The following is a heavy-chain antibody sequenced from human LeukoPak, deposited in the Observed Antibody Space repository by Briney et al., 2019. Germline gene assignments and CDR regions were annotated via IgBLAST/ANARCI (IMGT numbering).Heavy chain of an antibody. CDR2: ISAYNGDT. CDR3: ARGGSCSGGSCYSAY. D-gene: IGHD2-15*01. Sequence: ASVKVSCKASGYTFTSYGINWVRQAPGQGLEWMGWISAYNGDTNYAQKLQGRVTMTTETSTNTVYMDVRSLRSDDTAVYYCARGGSCSGGSCYSAYWGQGTLVTVSS. CDR1: GYTFTSYG. V-gene: IGHV1-18*01. J-gene: IGHJ4*02.